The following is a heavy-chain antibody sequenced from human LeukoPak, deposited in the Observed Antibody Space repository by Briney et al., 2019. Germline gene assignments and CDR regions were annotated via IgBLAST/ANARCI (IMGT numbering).Heavy chain of an antibody. V-gene: IGHV4-31*03. CDR3: ARVAGDYGPGYFQH. Sequence: PSQTLSLTCTVSGGSISSGGYYWRWIRQHPGKGLEWIGYIYYSGSTYYNPSLKSRATILVDTSKNQFSLKLSSVTAADTAVYYCARVAGDYGPGYFQHWGQGTLVTVSS. D-gene: IGHD4-17*01. J-gene: IGHJ1*01. CDR2: IYYSGST. CDR1: GGSISSGGYY.